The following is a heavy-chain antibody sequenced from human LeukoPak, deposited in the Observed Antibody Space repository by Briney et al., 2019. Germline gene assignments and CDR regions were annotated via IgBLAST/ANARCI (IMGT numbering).Heavy chain of an antibody. V-gene: IGHV4-61*02. Sequence: SQTLSLTCTVSGGSISSGSYYWSWIRQPAGKGLEWIGRIYTSGSTNYNPSLKSRVTISVDMSKNQFSLKLSSVTAADTAVYYCARVGRLHRYNYYYYMDVWGKGTTVTVSS. D-gene: IGHD4-11*01. CDR3: ARVGRLHRYNYYYYMDV. CDR2: IYTSGST. J-gene: IGHJ6*03. CDR1: GGSISSGSYY.